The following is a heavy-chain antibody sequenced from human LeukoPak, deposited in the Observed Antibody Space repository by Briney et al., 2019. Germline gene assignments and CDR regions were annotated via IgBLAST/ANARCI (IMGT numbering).Heavy chain of an antibody. Sequence: PSVTLSLTCTIFGSSISDNYYWGWIRRPPGKGLEWIGSVYHSGSTYYNPSLKSRVTLSVDTSNNHFSLKLRSVTAADTAVYYCARHNYYHFWSTLNWFDPWGQGTLVTVSS. D-gene: IGHD3-3*01. J-gene: IGHJ5*02. V-gene: IGHV4-38-2*02. CDR1: GSSISDNYY. CDR2: VYHSGST. CDR3: ARHNYYHFWSTLNWFDP.